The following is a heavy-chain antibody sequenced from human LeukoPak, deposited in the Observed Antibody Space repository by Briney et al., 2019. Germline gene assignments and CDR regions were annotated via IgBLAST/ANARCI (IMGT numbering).Heavy chain of an antibody. CDR3: AKDGSGWDEEPYYFDY. CDR1: GFTFSSYG. CDR2: ISYDGSSK. V-gene: IGHV3-30*18. D-gene: IGHD6-19*01. J-gene: IGHJ4*02. Sequence: GGSLRLSCAASGFTFSSYGMHWVRQAPGKGLEWVAVISYDGSSKYYADSVKGRFTISRDNSKSTLYLQMNSLRAEDTAVYYCAKDGSGWDEEPYYFDYWGQGTLVTVSS.